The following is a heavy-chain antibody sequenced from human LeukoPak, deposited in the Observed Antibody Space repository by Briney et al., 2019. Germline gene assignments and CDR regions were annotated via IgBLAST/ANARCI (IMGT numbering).Heavy chain of an antibody. J-gene: IGHJ4*02. CDR1: GFTFSSYE. CDR3: AKSSPGRYCSSTSCPSDS. V-gene: IGHV3-23*01. D-gene: IGHD2-2*01. Sequence: GGSLRLSCAASGFTFSSYEMNWVRQAPGKGLEWVSSIDYDGGSGHYADSVKGRFTISRDNSKNTLYLQMNSLRAEDTAVYYCAKSSPGRYCSSTSCPSDSWGQGTLVTVSS. CDR2: IDYDGGSG.